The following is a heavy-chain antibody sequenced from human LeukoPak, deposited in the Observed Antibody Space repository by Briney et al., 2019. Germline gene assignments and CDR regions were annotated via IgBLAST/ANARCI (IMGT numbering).Heavy chain of an antibody. CDR2: ISAYNGNT. Sequence: GASVKVSCNASGYTFTSYGISWVRQAPGQGLEWMGWISAYNGNTNYAQKLQGRVTMTTDTSTSTAYMELRSLRSDDTAVYYCARDRMYYYDSSGLSFDYWGQGTLVTVSS. CDR3: ARDRMYYYDSSGLSFDY. CDR1: GYTFTSYG. V-gene: IGHV1-18*01. J-gene: IGHJ4*02. D-gene: IGHD3-22*01.